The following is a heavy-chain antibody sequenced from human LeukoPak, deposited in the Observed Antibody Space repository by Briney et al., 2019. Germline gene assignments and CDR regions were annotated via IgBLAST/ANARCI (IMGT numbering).Heavy chain of an antibody. D-gene: IGHD3-3*01. CDR2: INHSGST. CDR1: GGSFSGYY. J-gene: IGHJ4*02. Sequence: SETLSLTCAVYGGSFSGYYWSWIRQPPGKGLEWIGEINHSGSTNYNPSLKSRVTISVDTSKNQFSLELSSVTAADTAVYYCARVYFWSGYLYYFDYWGQGTLVTVSS. CDR3: ARVYFWSGYLYYFDY. V-gene: IGHV4-34*01.